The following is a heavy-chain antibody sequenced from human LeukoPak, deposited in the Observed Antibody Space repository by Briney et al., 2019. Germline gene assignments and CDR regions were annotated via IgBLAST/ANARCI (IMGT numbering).Heavy chain of an antibody. D-gene: IGHD6-13*01. CDR2: INPSGGST. Sequence: ASVKVSCKASGYTFTSYYIHWVRQAPGQGLQWMGLINPSGGSTSCAQKFQGRVTMTRDTSTSTVFMELSSLTPEDTAVYYCARTFSIASAGRNDYWGQGTLVTVSS. V-gene: IGHV1-46*01. J-gene: IGHJ4*02. CDR3: ARTFSIASAGRNDY. CDR1: GYTFTSYY.